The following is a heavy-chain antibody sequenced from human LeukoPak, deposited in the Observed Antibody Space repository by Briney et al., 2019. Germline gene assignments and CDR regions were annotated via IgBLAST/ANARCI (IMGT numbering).Heavy chain of an antibody. Sequence: ASVKVSCKASGGTFSSYTIGWVRQAPGQGLEWMGGIIPILGIADYAQRFQGRVTITTDKPTSTAYMELSSLRSEDTAVYYCARDRAAAGTWFDFWGQGTLVTVSS. CDR1: GGTFSSYT. V-gene: IGHV1-69*10. D-gene: IGHD6-13*01. CDR3: ARDRAAAGTWFDF. CDR2: IIPILGIA. J-gene: IGHJ4*02.